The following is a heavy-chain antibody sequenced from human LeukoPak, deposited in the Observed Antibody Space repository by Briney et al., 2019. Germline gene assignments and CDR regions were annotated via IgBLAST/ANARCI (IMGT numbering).Heavy chain of an antibody. J-gene: IGHJ4*02. CDR1: GFTFGSYG. Sequence: GGSLRLSCAASGFTFGSYGMHWVRQAPGKGLEWVAVIWYDRSNKYYADSVKGRFTISRDNSKNTLFLQVNSLRAEDTAVYYCAKAGDSNWCVDFWGQGTLVTVSS. V-gene: IGHV3-33*06. D-gene: IGHD6-13*01. CDR2: IWYDRSNK. CDR3: AKAGDSNWCVDF.